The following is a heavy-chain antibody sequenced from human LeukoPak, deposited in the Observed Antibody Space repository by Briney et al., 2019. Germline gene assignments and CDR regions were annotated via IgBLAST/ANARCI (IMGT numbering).Heavy chain of an antibody. CDR1: GFTFSTCG. J-gene: IGHJ4*02. Sequence: GGSLRLSCTASGFTFSTCGMTWVRQAPGKGLEWVSAISGSGGSTYYADSVKGRFTISRDNSKNTLYLQMNSLRAEDTAVYYCAKAPWSSSLYYFDYWGQGTLVTVSS. V-gene: IGHV3-23*01. CDR2: ISGSGGST. D-gene: IGHD6-13*01. CDR3: AKAPWSSSLYYFDY.